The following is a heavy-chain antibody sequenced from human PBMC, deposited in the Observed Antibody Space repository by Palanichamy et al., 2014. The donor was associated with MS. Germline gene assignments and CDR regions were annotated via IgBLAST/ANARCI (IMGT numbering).Heavy chain of an antibody. D-gene: IGHD6-19*01. Sequence: EVQLVESGGGLVQPGGSLRLSCAASGFTFSTYSMNWVRQAPGKGLEWVSYISSSPSTLYYADSLKGRFTISRDNAQNSLYLQMNSLRAEDTAVYYCARGRPPSVAGPRSFDYWGQGTLVTVSS. CDR1: GFTFSTYS. V-gene: IGHV3-48*04. J-gene: IGHJ4*02. CDR2: ISSSPSTL. CDR3: ARGRPPSVAGPRSFDY.